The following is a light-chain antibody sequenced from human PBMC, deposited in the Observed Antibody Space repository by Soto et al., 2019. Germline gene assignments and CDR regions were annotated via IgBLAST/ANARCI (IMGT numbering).Light chain of an antibody. V-gene: IGKV1-8*01. J-gene: IGKJ1*01. CDR3: QQYYSYPQT. CDR1: QGISSY. Sequence: AIRMTQSPSSLSASTGDRVTITCRARQGISSYLAWYQQKPGKAPKLLIYAASTLQSGVPPRFSGSGSGTDFTLTISCLQSEDFATYYCQQYYSYPQTFGQGTKVDIK. CDR2: AAS.